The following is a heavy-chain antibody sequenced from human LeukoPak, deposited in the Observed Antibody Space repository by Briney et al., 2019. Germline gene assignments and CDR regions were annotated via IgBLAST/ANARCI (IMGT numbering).Heavy chain of an antibody. CDR3: ARDVIRYFDWLYYMDV. Sequence: ASVKVSCKASGYTFTGYYMHWVRQAPGQGLEWMGWINPNSGGTNYAQKFQGRVTMTRDTSISTAYMELSRLRSDDTAVYYCARDVIRYFDWLYYMDVWGKGTTVTISS. D-gene: IGHD3-9*01. J-gene: IGHJ6*03. CDR2: INPNSGGT. V-gene: IGHV1-2*02. CDR1: GYTFTGYY.